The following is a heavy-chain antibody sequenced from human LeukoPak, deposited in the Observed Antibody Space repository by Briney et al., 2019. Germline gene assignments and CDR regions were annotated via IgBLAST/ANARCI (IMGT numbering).Heavy chain of an antibody. D-gene: IGHD3-22*01. CDR3: ARGAGLDYYDSSGYYDY. CDR2: IYPGDSDT. V-gene: IGHV5-51*01. Sequence: GVSLKISCQGSGYRFTNYWIGWVRQMPGKGLEWMGIIYPGDSDTRYSPSFQGQVTISADKSISTAYLQWSSLKASDTAMYYCARGAGLDYYDSSGYYDYWGQGTLVTVSS. J-gene: IGHJ4*02. CDR1: GYRFTNYW.